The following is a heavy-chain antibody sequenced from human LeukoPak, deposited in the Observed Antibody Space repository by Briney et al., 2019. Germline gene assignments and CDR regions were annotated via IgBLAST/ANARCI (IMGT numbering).Heavy chain of an antibody. CDR1: GGTFSSYA. V-gene: IGHV1-2*04. J-gene: IGHJ4*02. CDR3: ARVYGSSSAFTFDY. CDR2: INPNSGGT. Sequence: EASVKVSCKASGGTFSSYAISWVRQAPGQGLEWMGWINPNSGGTNYAQKFQGWVTMTRDTSISTAYMELSRLRSDDTAVYYCARVYGSSSAFTFDYWGQGTLVTVSS. D-gene: IGHD6-13*01.